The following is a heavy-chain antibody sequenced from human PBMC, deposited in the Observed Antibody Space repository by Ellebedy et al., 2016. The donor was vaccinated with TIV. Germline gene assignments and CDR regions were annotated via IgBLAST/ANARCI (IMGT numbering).Heavy chain of an antibody. CDR2: INSDDSST. CDR3: ARGRGWAMDV. J-gene: IGHJ6*03. V-gene: IGHV3-74*01. Sequence: GESLKISCAASGFTFSSYWMHWVRQAPGKGLVWVSRINSDDSSTTYADSVKGRFTISRDNAKNTLYLQMSSLSAEDTAVYYCARGRGWAMDVWGKGTTVTVSS. D-gene: IGHD1-26*01. CDR1: GFTFSSYW.